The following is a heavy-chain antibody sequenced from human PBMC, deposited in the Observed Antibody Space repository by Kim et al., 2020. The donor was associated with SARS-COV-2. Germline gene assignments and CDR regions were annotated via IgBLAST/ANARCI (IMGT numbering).Heavy chain of an antibody. Sequence: GGSLRLSCAASGFTFSSYAMSWVRQAPGRGLEWVSAISGSGGSTYYADSVKGRFTISRDNSKNTLYLQMYSLRAEETAIYYCAKERRGVGFEYWGQGTLVTVSS. V-gene: IGHV3-23*01. J-gene: IGHJ4*02. D-gene: IGHD1-26*01. CDR2: ISGSGGST. CDR3: AKERRGVGFEY. CDR1: GFTFSSYA.